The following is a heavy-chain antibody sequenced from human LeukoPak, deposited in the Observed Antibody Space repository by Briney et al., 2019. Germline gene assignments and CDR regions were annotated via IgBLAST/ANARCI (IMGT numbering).Heavy chain of an antibody. J-gene: IGHJ3*02. Sequence: GGSLRLSCAASGFTFDDYGMSWVRQAPGKGLEWDSGINWNGGSTGYADSVKGRFTISRDNAKNSLYLQMNSLRAEDTALYYCARDRSITMIVKYAFDIWGQGTMVTVSS. V-gene: IGHV3-20*04. CDR1: GFTFDDYG. CDR2: INWNGGST. D-gene: IGHD3-22*01. CDR3: ARDRSITMIVKYAFDI.